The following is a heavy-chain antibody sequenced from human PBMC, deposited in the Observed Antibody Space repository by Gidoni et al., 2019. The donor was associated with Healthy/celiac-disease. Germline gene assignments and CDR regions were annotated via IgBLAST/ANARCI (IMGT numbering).Heavy chain of an antibody. V-gene: IGHV1-8*01. CDR2: MNPNSGNT. Sequence: QVHLVQSGAEVKKPGASVKVPCTASGYHFLSYDINWVRQATGQGLEWMGWMNPNSGNTGYAQKFQGRVTMTRNTSISTAYMELSSLRSEDTAVYYCARGPDYGYYYYYMDVWGKGTTVTVSS. CDR3: ARGPDYGYYYYYMDV. D-gene: IGHD4-17*01. CDR1: GYHFLSYD. J-gene: IGHJ6*03.